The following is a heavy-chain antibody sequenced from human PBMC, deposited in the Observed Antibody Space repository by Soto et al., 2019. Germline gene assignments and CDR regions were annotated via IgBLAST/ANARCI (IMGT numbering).Heavy chain of an antibody. CDR3: AKVSWFGEYRPPGFDN. V-gene: IGHV3-23*01. Sequence: GGSLRLSCATSGFTFSNYDVNWVRQAPGKRLEWVSGISTTRGSTYYADSVRGRFTISRDNSKNTLYLQMNNLRAEDTAKYYCAKVSWFGEYRPPGFDNWGQGTLVTVSS. J-gene: IGHJ4*02. CDR1: GFTFSNYD. CDR2: ISTTRGST. D-gene: IGHD3-10*01.